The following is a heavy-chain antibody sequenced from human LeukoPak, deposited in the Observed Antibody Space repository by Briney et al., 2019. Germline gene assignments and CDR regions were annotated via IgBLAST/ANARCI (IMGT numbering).Heavy chain of an antibody. CDR2: IYYSGST. Sequence: PSETLSLTCTVSGGSISSGGYYWSWIRQHPGKGLEWIGYIYYSGSTYYNPSLKSRVTISVDTSKNQFSLKLSSVTAADTAVYYCASTSYYGSGTQVDVWGQGTTVTVSS. J-gene: IGHJ6*02. V-gene: IGHV4-31*03. CDR3: ASTSYYGSGTQVDV. D-gene: IGHD3-10*01. CDR1: GGSISSGGYY.